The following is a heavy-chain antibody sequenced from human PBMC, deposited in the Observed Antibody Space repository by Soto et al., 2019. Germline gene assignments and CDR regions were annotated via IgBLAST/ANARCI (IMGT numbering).Heavy chain of an antibody. V-gene: IGHV1-18*01. CDR3: ARVIAVAAAFDY. J-gene: IGHJ4*02. D-gene: IGHD6-19*01. CDR2: ISAYNGNT. Sequence: ASVKFTCKASGYTFTSYGISWVRQAHGQGLEWMGWISAYNGNTNYAQKLQGRVTMTTDTSTSTAYMELRSLRSDDTAVYYCARVIAVAAAFDYWGQGTLVTVSS. CDR1: GYTFTSYG.